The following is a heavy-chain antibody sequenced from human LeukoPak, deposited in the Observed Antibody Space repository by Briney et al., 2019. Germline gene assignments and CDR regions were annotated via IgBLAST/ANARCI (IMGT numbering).Heavy chain of an antibody. CDR3: ARSEGGSSWRGYEDY. J-gene: IGHJ4*02. Sequence: ASVKVSFKASGYTFTSYGISWVRQAPGQGLEWMGWISAYNGSTNYEQKLQGRVTMTTDTSTSTAYMELRSLRSDDTAVYYCARSEGGSSWRGYEDYWGQGTLVTVSS. CDR1: GYTFTSYG. CDR2: ISAYNGST. V-gene: IGHV1-18*01. D-gene: IGHD6-13*01.